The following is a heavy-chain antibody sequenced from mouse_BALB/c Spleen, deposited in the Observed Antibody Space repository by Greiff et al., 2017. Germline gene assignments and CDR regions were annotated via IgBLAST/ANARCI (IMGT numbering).Heavy chain of an antibody. CDR2: INPSTGYT. V-gene: IGHV1-7*01. D-gene: IGHD4-1*02. CDR1: GYTFTSYW. Sequence: QVQLQQSGAELAKPGASVKMSCKASGYTFTSYWMHWVKQRPGQGLEWIGYINPSTGYTEYNQKFKDKATLTADKSSSTAYMQLSSLTSEDSAVYYCTRSNWGFDYWGQGTTLTVSS. CDR3: TRSNWGFDY. J-gene: IGHJ2*01.